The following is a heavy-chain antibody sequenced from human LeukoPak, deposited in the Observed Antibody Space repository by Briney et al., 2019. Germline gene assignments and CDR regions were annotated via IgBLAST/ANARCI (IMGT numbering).Heavy chain of an antibody. CDR2: ISGSGGST. V-gene: IGHV3-23*01. CDR3: AKCVCSGGSCNFDY. J-gene: IGHJ4*02. D-gene: IGHD2-15*01. CDR1: GFTVSDTY. Sequence: GGSLRLSCAASGFTVSDTYMSWVRQAPGKGLEWVSAISGSGGSTYYADSVKGRFTISRDNSKNTLYLQMNSLRAEDTAVYYCAKCVCSGGSCNFDYWGQGTLVTVSS.